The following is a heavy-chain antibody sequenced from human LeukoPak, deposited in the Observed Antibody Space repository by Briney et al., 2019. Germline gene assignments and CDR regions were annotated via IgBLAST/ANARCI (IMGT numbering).Heavy chain of an antibody. Sequence: GGSLRLSCAASGFTVSTNYMSWVRQAPGKGLEWVSIIYNIGTTYYTDSVKGRFTISRDNSKNTLYLQMNSLRAEDTAVYYCARWYCTSTSCYYDYWGQGTLVTVSS. V-gene: IGHV3-53*01. CDR1: GFTVSTNY. J-gene: IGHJ4*02. CDR2: IYNIGTT. D-gene: IGHD2-2*01. CDR3: ARWYCTSTSCYYDY.